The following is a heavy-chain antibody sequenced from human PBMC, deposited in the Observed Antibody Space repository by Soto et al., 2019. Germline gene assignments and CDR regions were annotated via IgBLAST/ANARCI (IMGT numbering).Heavy chain of an antibody. Sequence: SETLSLTCTVSGGSISSYYWSWIRQPPGKGLEWIGYIYYSGSTNYNPSLKSRVTISVDTSKNQFSLKLSSVTAADTAVYYCARRAAREAYGMDVWGQGTTVTVSS. D-gene: IGHD6-6*01. CDR2: IYYSGST. CDR1: GGSISSYY. V-gene: IGHV4-59*01. CDR3: ARRAAREAYGMDV. J-gene: IGHJ6*02.